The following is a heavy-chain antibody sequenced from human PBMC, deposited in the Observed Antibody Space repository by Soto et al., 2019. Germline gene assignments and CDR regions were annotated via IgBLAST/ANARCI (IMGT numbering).Heavy chain of an antibody. V-gene: IGHV3-15*01. D-gene: IGHD6-6*01. CDR1: GFTFSNAW. J-gene: IGHJ4*02. CDR2: IKSKTDGGTT. CDR3: TSSYSSLYYFDY. Sequence: PGGSLRLSCAASGFTFSNAWMSWVRQAPGKGLEWVGRIKSKTDGGTTDYTAPVKGRFTISRDDSKNTLYLQMNSLKTEDTAVYYCTSSYSSLYYFDYWGQGTLVTVSS.